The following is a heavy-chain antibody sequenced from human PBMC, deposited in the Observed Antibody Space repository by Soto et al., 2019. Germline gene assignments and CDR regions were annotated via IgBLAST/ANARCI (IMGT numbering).Heavy chain of an antibody. V-gene: IGHV4-59*08. J-gene: IGHJ4*02. CDR2: IYYSGNT. Sequence: SETLSLTCTVPGASISSYYWSWIRQPPGKGLEWIGCIYYSGNTYYNPSLKSRVTMSVDTPKNQFSLRLRSVTAADTAVYYCARQGNRYYYDSSGYYLDYWGPGTLVTVSS. D-gene: IGHD3-22*01. CDR3: ARQGNRYYYDSSGYYLDY. CDR1: GASISSYY.